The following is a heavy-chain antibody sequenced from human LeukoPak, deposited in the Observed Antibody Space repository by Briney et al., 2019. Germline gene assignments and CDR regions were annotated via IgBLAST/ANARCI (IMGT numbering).Heavy chain of an antibody. CDR3: ARKNVIHAFDI. D-gene: IGHD1-1*01. J-gene: IGHJ3*02. V-gene: IGHV3-23*01. CDR2: ISCSGGST. CDR1: GFTFSSYA. Sequence: SGGSLRLSCAAAGFTFSSYAMSWVRQAPGKGREWVSAISCSGGSTYYANSVKGRFTISRDNSKNTLNLQMNSLRAEDTAVYYCARKNVIHAFDIWGQGTMVTVSS.